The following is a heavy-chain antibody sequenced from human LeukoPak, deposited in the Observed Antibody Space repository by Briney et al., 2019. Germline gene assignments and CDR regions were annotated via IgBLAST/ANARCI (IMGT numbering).Heavy chain of an antibody. D-gene: IGHD6-13*01. CDR3: AKEMAAGGADAFDI. Sequence: PGKSLRLSCAASSFSFSSYAMSWVRQAPGQGLEWVSTINNSGGTTYYADSVKGRFTISRDNSKNTLYMQMNSLRAEDTALYYCAKEMAAGGADAFDIWGQGTMVTVSS. CDR1: SFSFSSYA. J-gene: IGHJ3*02. V-gene: IGHV3-23*01. CDR2: INNSGGTT.